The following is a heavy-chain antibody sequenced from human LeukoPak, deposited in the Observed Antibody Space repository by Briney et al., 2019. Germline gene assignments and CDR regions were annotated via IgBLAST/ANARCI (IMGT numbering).Heavy chain of an antibody. CDR3: ARDTLGQLLYYYYYGMDV. CDR1: GFTFSNYN. J-gene: IGHJ6*04. Sequence: PGGSLRLSCAASGFTFSNYNMNWVRQAPGKGLGWVSSIGSSSTYIYYADSAKGRFTISRDNAKNSLYLQMNSLRAEDTAVYYCARDTLGQLLYYYYYGMDVWGKGTTVTVSS. D-gene: IGHD2-2*02. CDR2: IGSSSTYI. V-gene: IGHV3-21*01.